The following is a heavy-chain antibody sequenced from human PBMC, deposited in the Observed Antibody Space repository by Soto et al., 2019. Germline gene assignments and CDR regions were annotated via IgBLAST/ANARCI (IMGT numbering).Heavy chain of an antibody. Sequence: GSVKVSWKASGYTFTSYAMHWVRQAPGQRLEWMGWINAGNGNTKYSQEFQGRVTITRDTSASTAYMELSSLRSEDTAVYYCARSIVVVTALDYWGQGTLVTVSS. CDR1: GYTFTSYA. D-gene: IGHD2-21*02. CDR3: ARSIVVVTALDY. J-gene: IGHJ4*02. V-gene: IGHV1-3*01. CDR2: INAGNGNT.